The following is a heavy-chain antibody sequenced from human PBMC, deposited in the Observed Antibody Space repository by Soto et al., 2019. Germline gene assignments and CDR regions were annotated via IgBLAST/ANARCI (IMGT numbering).Heavy chain of an antibody. CDR2: IYSSGAT. V-gene: IGHV4-4*07. CDR3: AREHKVVNDFEF. D-gene: IGHD2-15*01. Sequence: QVQLQESGPGLVKPSETLSLSCTVSGGSINTYYWNWIRQPAGKGLEWIGRIYSSGATNYNPFLKSRVTMSTDTSTNHFSLRLSSVTPADTAVYYCAREHKVVNDFEFWGQGILVTVSS. CDR1: GGSINTYY. J-gene: IGHJ4*02.